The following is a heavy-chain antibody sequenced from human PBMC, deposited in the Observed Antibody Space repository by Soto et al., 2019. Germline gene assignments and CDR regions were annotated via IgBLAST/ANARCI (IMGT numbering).Heavy chain of an antibody. D-gene: IGHD3-22*01. CDR3: ARGRDYYDTSGNEYPFYFDF. J-gene: IGHJ4*02. CDR2: IYSGGKT. V-gene: IGHV3-53*01. Sequence: EVQLVESGGGLIQPGGSLRLSCVGSGFTVSSNYMSWVRQAPGKGLEWVSVIYSGGKTYYADSVKGRFTISRDSSKDAVYLQMNRLRAGDTAVYYCARGRDYYDTSGNEYPFYFDFWGQGVLVSVSS. CDR1: GFTVSSNY.